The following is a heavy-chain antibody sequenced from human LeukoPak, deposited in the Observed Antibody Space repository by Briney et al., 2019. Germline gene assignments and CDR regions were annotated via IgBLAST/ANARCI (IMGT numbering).Heavy chain of an antibody. CDR3: ATEPSRSYSFDHLDF. V-gene: IGHV1-69*04. CDR1: GGTFNNYA. J-gene: IGHJ4*02. D-gene: IGHD5-12*01. CDR2: VVPMFGIR. Sequence: SSVKVSCKTSGGTFNNYAISWVRQAPGQGLEWMGRVVPMFGIRNYPQTFRGRVNITADKATNTVYMELRSVRAEDTAIYYCATEPSRSYSFDHLDFWGLGTPVTVSS.